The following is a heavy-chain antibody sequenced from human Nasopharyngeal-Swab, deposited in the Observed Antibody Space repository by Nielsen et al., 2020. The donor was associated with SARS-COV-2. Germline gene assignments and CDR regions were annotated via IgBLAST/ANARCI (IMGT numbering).Heavy chain of an antibody. J-gene: IGHJ4*02. D-gene: IGHD3-9*01. CDR2: INSDGSST. Sequence: GESLKISYAASGFTFSSYWMHWVRQAPGKGVGWVSSINSDGSSTNYADSVKGRFTISRDNAQNTLYLQMNSLRAEDTAVYYCARGTYYDILTGYSYFDYWGQGTLVTVSS. CDR3: ARGTYYDILTGYSYFDY. CDR1: GFTFSSYW. V-gene: IGHV3-74*01.